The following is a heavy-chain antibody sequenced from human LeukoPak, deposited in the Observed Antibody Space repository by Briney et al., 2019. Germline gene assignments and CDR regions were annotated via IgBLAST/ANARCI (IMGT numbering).Heavy chain of an antibody. D-gene: IGHD4-23*01. CDR2: ISGSGGST. V-gene: IGHV3-23*01. CDR1: GFTFSSYA. Sequence: GGSLRLSCAASGFTFSSYAMSWVRQAPGKGLEWVSAISGSGGSTYYADSVKDRFTISRDNSKNTLYLQMNSLRAEDTAVYYCANAAGYGGNSVSGWFDPWGQGTLVTVSS. CDR3: ANAAGYGGNSVSGWFDP. J-gene: IGHJ5*02.